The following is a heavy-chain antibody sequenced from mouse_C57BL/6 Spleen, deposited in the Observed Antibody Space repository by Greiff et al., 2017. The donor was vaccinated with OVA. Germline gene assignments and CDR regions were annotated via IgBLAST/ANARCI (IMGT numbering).Heavy chain of an antibody. Sequence: EVQGVESGGGLVKPGGSLKLSCAASGFTFSDYGMHWVRQAPEKGLEWVAYIGSGSSTIYYADTVKGRFTISRDNAKNTLFLQMTSLRSEDTAMYYCANGYYWFAYWGQGTLVTVSA. CDR1: GFTFSDYG. CDR3: ANGYYWFAY. D-gene: IGHD2-3*01. V-gene: IGHV5-17*01. CDR2: IGSGSSTI. J-gene: IGHJ3*01.